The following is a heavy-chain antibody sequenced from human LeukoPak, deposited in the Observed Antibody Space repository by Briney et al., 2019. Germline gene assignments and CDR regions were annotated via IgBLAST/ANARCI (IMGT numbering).Heavy chain of an antibody. CDR3: ARVYYYGSGSYPRHYYYYYYMDV. D-gene: IGHD3-10*01. V-gene: IGHV1-18*01. CDR1: GYTFTSYG. J-gene: IGHJ6*03. Sequence: ASVKVSCKASGYTFTSYGISWVRQAPGQGLEWMGWISAYNGNTNYAQKLQGRVTMTTDTSTSTAYMELRSLRSDDTAVYYCARVYYYGSGSYPRHYYYYYYMDVWGKGTTVTISS. CDR2: ISAYNGNT.